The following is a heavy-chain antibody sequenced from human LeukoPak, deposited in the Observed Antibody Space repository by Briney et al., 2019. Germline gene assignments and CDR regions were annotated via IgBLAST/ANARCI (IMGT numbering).Heavy chain of an antibody. V-gene: IGHV4-61*01. D-gene: IGHD3-16*01. Sequence: SETLSLTCTVSGGSISSSSYYWSWIRQPPGKGLEWIGYIYYSGSTNYNPSLKSRVTISVDTSKNQFSLKLSSVTAADTAVYYCARDGGVATLDYWGQGTLVTVSS. J-gene: IGHJ4*02. CDR1: GGSISSSSYY. CDR2: IYYSGST. CDR3: ARDGGVATLDY.